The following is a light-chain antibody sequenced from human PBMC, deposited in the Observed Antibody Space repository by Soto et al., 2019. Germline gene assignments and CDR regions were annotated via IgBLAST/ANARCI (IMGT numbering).Light chain of an antibody. Sequence: DIQMTQSPSTLSASVGDIVTLTCRASQTIDTYLNWYQQKPGKAPNLLIYAVSSLQNGVPSRFSGSGSGTEFSLTISGLQTDDFATYYCQQYHSFSITFGQGTRLEI. CDR3: QQYHSFSIT. J-gene: IGKJ5*01. CDR2: AVS. V-gene: IGKV1-5*01. CDR1: QTIDTY.